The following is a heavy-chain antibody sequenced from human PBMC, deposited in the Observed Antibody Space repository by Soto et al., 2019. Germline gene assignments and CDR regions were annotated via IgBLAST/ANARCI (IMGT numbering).Heavy chain of an antibody. D-gene: IGHD5-18*01. CDR3: ATHTHYSYGYGFDY. CDR1: GYSTSSGYY. J-gene: IGHJ4*02. CDR2: IYHSGST. V-gene: IGHV4-38-2*01. Sequence: PSETLSLTCAVSGYSTSSGYYWGWIRQPPGKGLEWIGSIYHSGSTYYNPSLKSRVTISVDTSKNQFSLKLSSVTAADTAVYYCATHTHYSYGYGFDYWGQGTLVTVS.